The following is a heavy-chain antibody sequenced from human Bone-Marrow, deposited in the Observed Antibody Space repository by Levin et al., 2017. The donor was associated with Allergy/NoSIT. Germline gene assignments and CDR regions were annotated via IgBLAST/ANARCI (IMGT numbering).Heavy chain of an antibody. Sequence: RGESLKISCKSSGYSFTSYWIGWVRQMPGKGLESMGFIFPDDSDSDTRYSPSFQGQVTISVDTSTSTAYLQWSSLKASDTAMYYCARQVEDSGSHFDSWGQGTKVTVSS. CDR1: GYSFTSYW. CDR3: ARQVEDSGSHFDS. J-gene: IGHJ4*02. CDR2: IFPDDSDSDT. V-gene: IGHV5-51*01. D-gene: IGHD1-26*01.